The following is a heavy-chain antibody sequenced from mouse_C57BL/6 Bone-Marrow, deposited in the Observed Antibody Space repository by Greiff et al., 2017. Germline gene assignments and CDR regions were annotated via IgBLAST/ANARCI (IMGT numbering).Heavy chain of an antibody. CDR2: IDPENGDT. V-gene: IGHV14-4*01. CDR3: TTGAWFAY. J-gene: IGHJ3*01. Sequence: EVQLQQSGAELVRPGASVKLSCTASGFNIKDDYMHWVKQRPEQGLEWIGWIDPENGDTKYASKFQGTATIPADTSSNTAYRQLSSLTSGDTAVYYCTTGAWFAYWGQGTLVTVSA. CDR1: GFNIKDDY.